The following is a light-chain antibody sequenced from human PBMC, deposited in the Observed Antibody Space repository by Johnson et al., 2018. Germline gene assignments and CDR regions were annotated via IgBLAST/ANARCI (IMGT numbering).Light chain of an antibody. CDR3: GTWDSSLSAGNV. CDR2: ENN. Sequence: QSVLTKPPSVSAAPGQKVTISCSGSSSNIGNNYVSWYQQLPGTAPKLLIYENNKRPSGIPDRFSGSKSGTSATLCITGLQTGDEADYYCGTWDSSLSAGNVFGTGTKVTVL. V-gene: IGLV1-51*02. J-gene: IGLJ1*01. CDR1: SSNIGNNY.